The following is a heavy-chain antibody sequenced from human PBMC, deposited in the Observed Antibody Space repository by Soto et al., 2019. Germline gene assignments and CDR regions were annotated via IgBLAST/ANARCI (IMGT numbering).Heavy chain of an antibody. D-gene: IGHD2-15*01. CDR3: ARESPGYCSGGSCYSAWWFDP. CDR1: GGTFSSYA. CDR2: IIPIFGTA. J-gene: IGHJ5*02. V-gene: IGHV1-69*01. Sequence: QVQLVQSGAEVKKPGSSVKVSCKASGGTFSSYAISWVRQAPGQGLEWMGGIIPIFGTANYAQKFQGRVTITADESTSTAYMELSSLRSEETAVYYCARESPGYCSGGSCYSAWWFDPWGQGTLVTVSS.